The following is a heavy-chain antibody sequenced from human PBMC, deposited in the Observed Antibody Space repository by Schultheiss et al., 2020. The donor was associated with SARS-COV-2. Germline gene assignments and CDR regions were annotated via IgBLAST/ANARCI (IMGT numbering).Heavy chain of an antibody. CDR2: ISSSSSYI. Sequence: GGSLRLSCAASGFTVSSNYMSWVRQAPGKGLEWVSSISSSSSYIYYADSVKGRFTISRDNAKNSLYLQMNSLRAEDTAVYYCANAMVRGVPQSFDYWGQGTLVTVSS. D-gene: IGHD3-10*01. CDR1: GFTVSSNY. V-gene: IGHV3-21*01. CDR3: ANAMVRGVPQSFDY. J-gene: IGHJ4*02.